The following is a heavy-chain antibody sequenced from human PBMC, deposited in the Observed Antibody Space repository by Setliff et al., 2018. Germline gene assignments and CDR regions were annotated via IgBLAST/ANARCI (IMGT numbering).Heavy chain of an antibody. D-gene: IGHD2-15*01. Sequence: GASVKVSCKASGGTFSSDVITWVRQAPGQGLEWMGRLIPILRKTNYAENFQGRVSITADGSTNTVHMEVTSLRTEDTALYSCAASVGGAPYYYGLVVWGQGTTVTVSS. CDR1: GGTFSSDV. J-gene: IGHJ6*02. CDR3: AASVGGAPYYYGLVV. V-gene: IGHV1-69*13. CDR2: LIPILRKT.